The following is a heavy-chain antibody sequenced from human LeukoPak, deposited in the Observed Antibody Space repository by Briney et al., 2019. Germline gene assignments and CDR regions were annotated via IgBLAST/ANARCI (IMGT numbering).Heavy chain of an antibody. Sequence: GGSLRLSCAASGFTFSSYAMSWVRQAPGKGLEWVSAISGSGGSTYYADSVKGRFTISRDNSKNTLYLQMNSLRAEDTAVYYCARAYGSGSYSYYFDYWGQGTLVTVSS. CDR2: ISGSGGST. CDR1: GFTFSSYA. CDR3: ARAYGSGSYSYYFDY. V-gene: IGHV3-23*01. J-gene: IGHJ4*02. D-gene: IGHD3-10*01.